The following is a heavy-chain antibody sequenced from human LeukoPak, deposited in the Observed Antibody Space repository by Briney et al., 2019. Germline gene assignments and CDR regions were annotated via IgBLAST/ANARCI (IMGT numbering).Heavy chain of an antibody. CDR2: IYYTGST. CDR3: ARGPPNTDTYCDTTSCQNWVDP. J-gene: IGHJ5*02. V-gene: IGHV4-30-4*01. CDR1: GGSISSGDYY. D-gene: IGHD2-2*01. Sequence: SETLSLTCTVSGGSISSGDYYWSWIRQPPGKGLEWIGYIYYTGSTYYNPSLKSRVTISVDTSKNQFSLKLNSVTAADTAVYYCARGPPNTDTYCDTTSCQNWVDPWGQGTLVTVSS.